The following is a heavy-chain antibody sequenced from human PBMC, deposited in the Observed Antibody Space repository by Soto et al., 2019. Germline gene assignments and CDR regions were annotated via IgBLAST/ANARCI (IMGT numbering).Heavy chain of an antibody. V-gene: IGHV2-70*04. J-gene: IGHJ4*02. D-gene: IGHD1-1*01. CDR1: GFSLTSNEMR. Sequence: SGPTLVNPTQTLTLTCTFSGFSLTSNEMRVTWIRQAPGKALEWLARIDWDDETFYNSALRTRLTISKDSSKNQVVLTMTNMDPVDTATYYCARTTHTGTDYWGQGSLVTVS. CDR3: ARTTHTGTDY. CDR2: IDWDDET.